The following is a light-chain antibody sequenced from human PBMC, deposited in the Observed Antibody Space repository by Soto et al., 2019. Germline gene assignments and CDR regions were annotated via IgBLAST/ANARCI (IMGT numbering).Light chain of an antibody. CDR3: HQTYSADTWT. CDR2: AAS. CDR1: QGISTY. V-gene: IGKV1-39*01. Sequence: IQMTQSPTSLSASVGDTVTILCRASQGISTYVNWYQQKPGQAPKLLIFAASVLQGGVPSRFTGSGSGTDFTLTITGLQPEDFASYYCHQTYSADTWTFGQGTKLEIK. J-gene: IGKJ1*01.